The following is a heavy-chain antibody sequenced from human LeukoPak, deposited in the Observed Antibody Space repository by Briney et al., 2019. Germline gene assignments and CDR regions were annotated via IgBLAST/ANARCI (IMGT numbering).Heavy chain of an antibody. CDR1: GGSISSSSYY. CDR2: IYYSGST. J-gene: IGHJ6*03. CDR3: ARGYTMIVVGYYYYYMDV. V-gene: IGHV4-39*01. Sequence: SETLSLTCTVSGGSISSSSYYWGWIRQPPGKGLEWIGSIYYSGSTYYNPSLKSRVTISVDTSKNQFSLKLSSVTAADTAVYYCARGYTMIVVGYYYYYMDVWGKGTTVTVSS. D-gene: IGHD3-22*01.